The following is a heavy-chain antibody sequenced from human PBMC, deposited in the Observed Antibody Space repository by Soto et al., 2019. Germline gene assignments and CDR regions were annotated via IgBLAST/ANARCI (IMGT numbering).Heavy chain of an antibody. CDR1: GYTFTGYY. CDR2: INPNSGGT. D-gene: IGHD6-13*01. CDR3: ARVVAAAGTVDY. V-gene: IGHV1-2*06. Sequence: ASVKVSCKASGYTFTGYYMHWVRQAPGQGLEWMGRINPNSGGTIYVQKFQGRVTMTRDTCISTAEMELRRMRSDDTAVYYCARVVAAAGTVDYWGQGTLVTVSS. J-gene: IGHJ4*02.